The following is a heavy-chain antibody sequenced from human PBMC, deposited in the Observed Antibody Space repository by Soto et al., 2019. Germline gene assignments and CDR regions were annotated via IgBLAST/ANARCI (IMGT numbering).Heavy chain of an antibody. D-gene: IGHD3-9*01. Sequence: QVQLQESGPGLVKPSETLSLTCTVSGGSISSYYWSWIRQPPGKGLEWIGYIYYSGSTNYNPSLKSRVTISVDTSKPHFSLKLSSVPAVDTAVYYCARVSYDNLTGYYAADYWGQGTLVTVSS. V-gene: IGHV4-59*01. CDR1: GGSISSYY. CDR3: ARVSYDNLTGYYAADY. J-gene: IGHJ4*02. CDR2: IYYSGST.